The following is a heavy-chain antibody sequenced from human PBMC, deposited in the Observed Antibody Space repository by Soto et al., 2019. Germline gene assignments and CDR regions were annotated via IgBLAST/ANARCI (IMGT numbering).Heavy chain of an antibody. Sequence: PGESLKISCKGSGYSFTSYWIGWVRQMPGKGLEWMGIIYPGDSDTRYSPSFQGQVTISADKSISTAYLQWSSLKASDTAMYYCARQAPSIAARPNYYYYMDVWGKGTTVTVSS. CDR1: GYSFTSYW. CDR3: ARQAPSIAARPNYYYYMDV. CDR2: IYPGDSDT. J-gene: IGHJ6*03. D-gene: IGHD6-6*01. V-gene: IGHV5-51*01.